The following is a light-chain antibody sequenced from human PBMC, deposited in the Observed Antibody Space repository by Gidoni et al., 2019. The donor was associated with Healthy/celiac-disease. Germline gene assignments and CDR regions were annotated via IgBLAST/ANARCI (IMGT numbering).Light chain of an antibody. CDR1: SSNIGSNY. V-gene: IGLV1-47*02. CDR3: AAWDDSLSGWV. CDR2: SNN. J-gene: IGLJ3*02. Sequence: SVLTQPPPASGTPGHRVTISCPGSSSNIGSNYVYWYQQLPGTAPKLLIYSNNQRPSGVPDRFSGSKSGTSASLAISGLRSEDEADYYCAAWDDSLSGWVFGGGTKLTVL.